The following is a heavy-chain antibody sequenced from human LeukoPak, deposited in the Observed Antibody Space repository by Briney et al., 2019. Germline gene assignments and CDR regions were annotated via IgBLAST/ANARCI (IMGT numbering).Heavy chain of an antibody. D-gene: IGHD5-24*01. J-gene: IGHJ5*02. Sequence: SETLSLTCTVSGGSISSYYWSWIRQPPGKGLEWIGYIYYSGSTNYNPSLKSRVTISVDTSKNQFSLKLNSVTAADTAVYYCARRPAGMATILGWFDPWGQGTLVTVSS. V-gene: IGHV4-59*01. CDR3: ARRPAGMATILGWFDP. CDR2: IYYSGST. CDR1: GGSISSYY.